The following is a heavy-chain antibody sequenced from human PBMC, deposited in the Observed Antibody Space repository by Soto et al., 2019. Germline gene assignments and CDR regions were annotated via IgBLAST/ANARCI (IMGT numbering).Heavy chain of an antibody. Sequence: GGSLRLSCAASGFTFSSYGMHWVRQAPGKGLEWVAVISYDGSNKNYADSVKGRFTISRDNSKNTQYLQMNSLRAEVTAVYYCAKEVWSGPMDVWGQGTTVTVSS. CDR3: AKEVWSGPMDV. CDR2: ISYDGSNK. D-gene: IGHD3-3*01. CDR1: GFTFSSYG. V-gene: IGHV3-30*18. J-gene: IGHJ6*02.